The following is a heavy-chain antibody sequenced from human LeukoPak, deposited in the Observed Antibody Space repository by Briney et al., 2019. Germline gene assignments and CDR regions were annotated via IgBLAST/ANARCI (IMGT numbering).Heavy chain of an antibody. V-gene: IGHV1-69*13. J-gene: IGHJ5*02. CDR3: ARNYYDFWSGHTTNWFDP. Sequence: SVKVSCKASGGTFSSYAISWVRQAPGQGLEWMGGIIPIFGTANYAQKFQGRITITADESTSTAYMELSSLRSEDTAVYYCARNYYDFWSGHTTNWFDPWGQGTLVTVSS. CDR1: GGTFSSYA. CDR2: IIPIFGTA. D-gene: IGHD3-3*01.